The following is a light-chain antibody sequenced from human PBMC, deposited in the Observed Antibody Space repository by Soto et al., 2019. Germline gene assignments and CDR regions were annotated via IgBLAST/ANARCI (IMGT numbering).Light chain of an antibody. V-gene: IGKV3-20*01. Sequence: EIVLTQSPDTLSLSPGERATLSCRASQSVSSSNLAWYQQKPGQAPRLLIYGASSRATGIPDRFGGSGSGTDFTLTISRLEPEDFAVYYCQQYGSSAWTFGQGTKVEIK. CDR1: QSVSSSN. J-gene: IGKJ1*01. CDR3: QQYGSSAWT. CDR2: GAS.